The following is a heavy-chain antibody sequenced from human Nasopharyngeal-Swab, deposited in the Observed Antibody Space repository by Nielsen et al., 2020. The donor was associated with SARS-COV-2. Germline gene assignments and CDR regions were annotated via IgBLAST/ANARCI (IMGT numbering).Heavy chain of an antibody. J-gene: IGHJ3*02. CDR2: IFPSGST. D-gene: IGHD3-22*01. V-gene: IGHV4-4*02. CDR1: GGSISRSQW. Sequence: SETLSLTCAVSGGSISRSQWWTWVRQPPGKGLEWIGEIFPSGSTKYSPSLKSRVTNSIDESKNQFSLLLTSVTAADAAVYYCAKLYYDSSGPGDIWGRGTMVTVSS. CDR3: AKLYYDSSGPGDI.